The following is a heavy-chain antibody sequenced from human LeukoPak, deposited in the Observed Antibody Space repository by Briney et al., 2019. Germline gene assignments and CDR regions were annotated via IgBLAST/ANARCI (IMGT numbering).Heavy chain of an antibody. V-gene: IGHV1-18*01. CDR3: ARGPATRGVGATSY. J-gene: IGHJ4*02. D-gene: IGHD1-26*01. CDR2: ISTYNGNT. CDR1: GYTFTSFG. Sequence: ASVKVSCKASGYTFTSFGVSWVRQAPGQGLEWMGWISTYNGNTNYAQKLQGRVNMTTDTSTNTAYMELRSLRSDDTAVYYCARGPATRGVGATSYWGQGTLVTVPS.